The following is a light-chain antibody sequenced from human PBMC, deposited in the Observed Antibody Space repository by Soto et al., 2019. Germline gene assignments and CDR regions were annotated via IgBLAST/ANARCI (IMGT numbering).Light chain of an antibody. CDR3: YSYTSSSTYV. V-gene: IGLV2-14*01. J-gene: IGLJ1*01. CDR2: DVS. Sequence: QSVLTQPASVSGSPGQSITISCSGTGSVVGAYNYVSWYQQHPAKALKLMIYDVSNRPSGVSDRFSGSKSGNTASLTISGLQAEDEADYYCYSYTSSSTYVFGSGTKVTVL. CDR1: GSVVGAYNY.